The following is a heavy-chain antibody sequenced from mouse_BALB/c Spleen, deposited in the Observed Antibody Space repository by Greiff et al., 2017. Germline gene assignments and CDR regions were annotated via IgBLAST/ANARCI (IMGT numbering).Heavy chain of an antibody. CDR3: ARSNYYGSSGGYFDV. CDR2: IYPGDGDT. CDR1: GYAFSSYW. D-gene: IGHD1-1*01. Sequence: VKLQESGAELVRPGSSVKISCKASGYAFSSYWMNWVKQRPGQGLEWIGQIYPGDGDTNYNGKFKGKATLTADKSSSTAYMQLSSLTSEDSAVYFCARSNYYGSSGGYFDVWGAGTTVTVSS. J-gene: IGHJ1*01. V-gene: IGHV1-80*01.